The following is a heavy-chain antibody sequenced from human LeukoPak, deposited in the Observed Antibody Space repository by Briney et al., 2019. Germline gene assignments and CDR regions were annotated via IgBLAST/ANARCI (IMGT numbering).Heavy chain of an antibody. D-gene: IGHD3-10*02. CDR2: ISSMCSTI. CDR1: VFTFSSYE. Sequence: PGGSLRLSCAASVFTFSSYEMNCVRQAPGKGLAWVSYISSMCSTIYYAGSVKGRFTISRDNAKNSMYLQMKSLRAEDTAVYYCAELGITMIGGVWGKGTTVTISS. J-gene: IGHJ6*04. CDR3: AELGITMIGGV. V-gene: IGHV3-48*03.